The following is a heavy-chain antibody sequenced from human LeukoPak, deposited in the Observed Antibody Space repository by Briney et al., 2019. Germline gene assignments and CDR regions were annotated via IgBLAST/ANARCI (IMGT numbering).Heavy chain of an antibody. Sequence: SVKVSCKASGGTFSSYAISWVRQAPGQGLEWMGGVIPIFGTANYAQKFQGRVTITADESTSTAYMELSSLRSEDTAVYYCARERREYCSGGSCYLPLSYYYYGMDVWGQGTTVTVSS. D-gene: IGHD2-15*01. V-gene: IGHV1-69*13. CDR2: VIPIFGTA. J-gene: IGHJ6*02. CDR1: GGTFSSYA. CDR3: ARERREYCSGGSCYLPLSYYYYGMDV.